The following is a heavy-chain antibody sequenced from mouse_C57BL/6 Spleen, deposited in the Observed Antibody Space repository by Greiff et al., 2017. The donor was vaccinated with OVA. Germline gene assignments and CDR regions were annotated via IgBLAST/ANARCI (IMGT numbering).Heavy chain of an antibody. Sequence: QVQLQQSGAELARPGASVKLSCKASGYTFTSYGISWVKQRTGQGLEWIGEIYPRSGNTYYNEKFKGKATLTADKSSSTAYMELRSLTSEDSAVYFCARPFTTVVGGYYFDYWGQGTTLTVSS. J-gene: IGHJ2*01. CDR1: GYTFTSYG. CDR2: IYPRSGNT. D-gene: IGHD1-1*01. V-gene: IGHV1-81*01. CDR3: ARPFTTVVGGYYFDY.